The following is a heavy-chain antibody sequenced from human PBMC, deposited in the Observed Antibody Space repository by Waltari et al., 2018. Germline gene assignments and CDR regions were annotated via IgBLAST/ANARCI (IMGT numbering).Heavy chain of an antibody. Sequence: QVQLQESGPGLVKPSETLSLTCAVSGGSISSSNWWSWIRQPPGKGLEWIGYISGSSGSAYYNPSLKSRVTISTDTSKSHFSLKLNSVTAADTAFYYCARGGGGDWEWFDPWGQGTLVTVSS. CDR2: ISGSSGSA. J-gene: IGHJ5*02. V-gene: IGHV4-4*02. CDR1: GGSISSSNW. CDR3: ARGGGGDWEWFDP. D-gene: IGHD2-21*02.